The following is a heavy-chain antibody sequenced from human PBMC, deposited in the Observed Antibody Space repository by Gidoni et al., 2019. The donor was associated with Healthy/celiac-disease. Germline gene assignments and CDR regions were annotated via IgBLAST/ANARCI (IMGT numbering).Heavy chain of an antibody. Sequence: DVQLVVSGGGLVQPPRSLILSCTASAFSFCDSAMSWFRQAPGKGLEWVGFMRSRAYGGTTEDAAAVKGRFTNSRDDSKSIDDMKMNSLKTEDTAVDYWTRERGLELRYEFDYWGQGTLVTVSS. CDR1: AFSFCDSA. V-gene: IGHV3-49*03. J-gene: IGHJ4*02. D-gene: IGHD1-7*01. CDR3: TRERGLELRYEFDY. CDR2: MRSRAYGGTT.